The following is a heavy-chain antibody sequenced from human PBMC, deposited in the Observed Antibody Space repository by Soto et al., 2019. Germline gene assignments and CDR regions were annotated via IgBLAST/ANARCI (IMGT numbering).Heavy chain of an antibody. CDR3: PKDLYSNYGDAFDI. CDR2: ISLNSDNI. V-gene: IGHV3-9*01. CDR1: GFTFDAYA. D-gene: IGHD4-4*01. Sequence: FLLLSCAASGFTFDAYAIHWVVQAPWKGLEWVSGISLNSDNIVYADSVKGRFTISRDNAKNSLYLQMNSLRAEDKDLYYCPKDLYSNYGDAFDIWGQGTMVTV. J-gene: IGHJ3*02.